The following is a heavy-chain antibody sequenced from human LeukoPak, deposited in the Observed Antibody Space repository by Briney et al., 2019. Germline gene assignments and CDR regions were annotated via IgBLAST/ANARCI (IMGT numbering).Heavy chain of an antibody. CDR1: GASINNYY. D-gene: IGHD3-10*01. J-gene: IGHJ4*02. CDR3: ASAGGYGSGSYSNY. Sequence: PSETLSLTCSVSGASINNYYWTWIRQPPGKGLEWIGYVYHTGASGYHPSLKSRVAMSLDTSKNQFSLKLSSVTAADTAVYYCASAGGYGSGSYSNYWGQGTLVTVSS. V-gene: IGHV4-59*12. CDR2: VYHTGAS.